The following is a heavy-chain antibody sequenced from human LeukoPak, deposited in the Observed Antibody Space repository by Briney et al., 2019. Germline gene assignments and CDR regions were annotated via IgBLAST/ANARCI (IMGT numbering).Heavy chain of an antibody. CDR1: GDSFSSYH. Sequence: SETLSLTCTVSGDSFSSYHWSWLRQPPGKGLECIGYISSSGSTSCNPSLKSRVTISVDTSKNQFSLKLNSVTAADTAVYYCARVGRGDHTWGSYYCDHWGQGTLVSVSS. V-gene: IGHV4-59*01. J-gene: IGHJ4*02. D-gene: IGHD3-16*01. CDR3: ARVGRGDHTWGSYYCDH. CDR2: ISSSGST.